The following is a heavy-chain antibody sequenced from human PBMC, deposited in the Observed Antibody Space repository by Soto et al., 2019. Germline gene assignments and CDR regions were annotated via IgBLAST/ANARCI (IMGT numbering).Heavy chain of an antibody. Sequence: SETLSLTCAVYGGSFSVYYWSLIRQPPGKGLEWIGEINHSGSTNYNPSLKSRVTISVDTSKNQFSLKLSSVTAADTAVYYCAREGVVPAAITGYYDYGMDVWGQGPTVTVSS. J-gene: IGHJ6*02. V-gene: IGHV4-34*01. CDR2: INHSGST. CDR3: AREGVVPAAITGYYDYGMDV. CDR1: GGSFSVYY. D-gene: IGHD2-2*01.